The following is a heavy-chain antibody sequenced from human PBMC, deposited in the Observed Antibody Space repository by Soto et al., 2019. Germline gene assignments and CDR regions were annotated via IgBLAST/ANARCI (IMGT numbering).Heavy chain of an antibody. V-gene: IGHV3-23*01. CDR1: GFTFSSYA. D-gene: IGHD6-19*01. J-gene: IGHJ5*02. CDR2: ISGSGGST. Sequence: GSLRLSCAASGFTFSSYAMSWVRQAPGKGLEWVSAISGSGGSTYYADSVKGRFTISRDNSKKTLYLQMNSRRAGVRAVYYCPIYIQAVPGRPSPWSAPWGQGSLVPVSS. CDR3: PIYIQAVPGRPSPWSAP.